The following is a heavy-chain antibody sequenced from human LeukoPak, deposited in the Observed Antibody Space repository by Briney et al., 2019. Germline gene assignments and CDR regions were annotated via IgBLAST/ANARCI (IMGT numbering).Heavy chain of an antibody. CDR3: ASSGSYYSHFDY. J-gene: IGHJ4*02. CDR1: GYSISSGYY. Sequence: SETLSLTCTVSGYSISSGYYWGWIRQPPGKGLEWIGSIYHSGSTYYNPSLKSRVTISVDTSKNQFSLKLSSVTAADTAVYYCASSGSYYSHFDYWGQGTLVTVSS. CDR2: IYHSGST. D-gene: IGHD1-26*01. V-gene: IGHV4-38-2*02.